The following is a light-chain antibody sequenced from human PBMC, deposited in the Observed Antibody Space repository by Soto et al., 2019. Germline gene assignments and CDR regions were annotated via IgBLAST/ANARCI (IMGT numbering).Light chain of an antibody. Sequence: QSVLTQPASVSGSPGQSITISCTGTSSDVGSYNLVSWYQQHPGKAPKLMIYEGSKRPSGVSNRFSGSKSGNTASLTISGLQADDDAYYYCCSYAGSSTYVFGSGTKVTVL. V-gene: IGLV2-23*01. CDR1: SSDVGSYNL. J-gene: IGLJ1*01. CDR2: EGS. CDR3: CSYAGSSTYV.